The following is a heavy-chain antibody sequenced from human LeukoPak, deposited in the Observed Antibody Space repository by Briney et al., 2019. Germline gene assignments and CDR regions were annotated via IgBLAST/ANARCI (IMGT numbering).Heavy chain of an antibody. J-gene: IGHJ4*02. CDR1: GGSISSYY. CDR2: IYYSGST. Sequence: PSETLSLTCTVSGGSISSYYRSWIRQPPGKGLEWIGYIYYSGSTNYNPSLKSRVTISVDTSKNQFSLKLSSVTAADTAVYYCARRARSSGYYYFDYWGQGTLVTVSS. CDR3: ARRARSSGYYYFDY. D-gene: IGHD3-22*01. V-gene: IGHV4-59*01.